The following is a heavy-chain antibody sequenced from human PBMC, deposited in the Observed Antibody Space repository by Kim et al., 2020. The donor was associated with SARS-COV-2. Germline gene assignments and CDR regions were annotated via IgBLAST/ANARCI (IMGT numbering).Heavy chain of an antibody. V-gene: IGHV4-59*02. D-gene: IGHD3-10*01. CDR3: ARYGSRANLDF. Sequence: SETLSLTCDVSVCSVSGYSWSWIRQPPGKGLQWIAYIHSTGGTDCNPSHKSRLTVSVDTSRNQFSLKLSSVTAADTAIYYCARYGSRANLDFWGQGILVPVSS. CDR2: IHSTGGT. CDR1: VCSVSGYS. J-gene: IGHJ4*02.